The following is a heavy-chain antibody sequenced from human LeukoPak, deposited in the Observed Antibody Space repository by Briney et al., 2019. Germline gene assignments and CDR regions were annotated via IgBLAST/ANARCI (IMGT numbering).Heavy chain of an antibody. CDR1: GFTFSSYW. D-gene: IGHD3-3*01. CDR2: IKQDGSEK. V-gene: IGHV3-7*01. J-gene: IGHJ5*02. Sequence: GGSLRLSCAASGFTFSSYWMSWVRQAPGKGLEWVANIKQDGSEKYYVDSVKGRFTISRGNAKNSLYLQMNSLRAEDTAVYYCARERYDFWSGYYGNHWGQGTLVTVSS. CDR3: ARERYDFWSGYYGNH.